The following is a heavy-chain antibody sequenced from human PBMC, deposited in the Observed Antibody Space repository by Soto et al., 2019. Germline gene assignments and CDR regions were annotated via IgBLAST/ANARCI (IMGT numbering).Heavy chain of an antibody. D-gene: IGHD5-12*01. V-gene: IGHV4-39*01. CDR2: IYYSGST. CDR1: GGSISSSSYY. J-gene: IGHJ4*02. Sequence: QLQLQESGPGLVKPSETLSLTCTVSGGSISSSSYYWDWIRQPPGKGLEWIGSIYYSGSTYYNPSLKSRVTISVDTSKNQFSLKLSSVPAADTAVYYCARRGGAKIMDYWGQGTLVTVSS. CDR3: ARRGGAKIMDY.